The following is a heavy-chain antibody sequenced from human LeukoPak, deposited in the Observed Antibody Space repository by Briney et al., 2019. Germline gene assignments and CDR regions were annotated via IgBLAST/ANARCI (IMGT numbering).Heavy chain of an antibody. CDR1: GYSFTSYW. V-gene: IGHV5-10-1*01. CDR3: ARLAYSSSWYYYGMDV. Sequence: GESLRISCKGSGYSFTSYWISWVRQMPGKGLEWMGRIDPSDSYTNYSPSFQGHVTISADKSISTAYLQWSGLKASDTAMYYCARLAYSSSWYYYGMDVWGKGTTVTVSS. CDR2: IDPSDSYT. J-gene: IGHJ6*04. D-gene: IGHD6-13*01.